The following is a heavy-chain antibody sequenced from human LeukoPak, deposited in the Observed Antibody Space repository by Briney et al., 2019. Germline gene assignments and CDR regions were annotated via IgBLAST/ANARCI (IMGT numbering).Heavy chain of an antibody. D-gene: IGHD2-8*02. CDR1: GDTFSSYA. CDR2: IIPIFGTA. V-gene: IGHV1-69*01. CDR3: ASQLGGEEELVAYYMDV. Sequence: ASVKVSCKASGDTFSSYAISWVRQAPGQGLEWMGGIIPIFGTANYAQKFQGRVTITADESTSTAYMELSSLRSEDTAVYYCASQLGGEEELVAYYMDVWGKGTTVTVSS. J-gene: IGHJ6*03.